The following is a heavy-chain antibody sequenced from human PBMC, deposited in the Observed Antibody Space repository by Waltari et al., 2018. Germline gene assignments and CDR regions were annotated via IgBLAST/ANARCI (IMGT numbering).Heavy chain of an antibody. D-gene: IGHD2-15*01. CDR3: ARDGGADAFDI. Sequence: EVQLVESVGGLVQPAGSLRLSCAASGFTFPLYGLSWCRQAPGKGLEWVANIKQDGSEKYYVDSGKGRFTISRDNAKNSLYLQMNSLRAEDTAVYYCARDGGADAFDIWGQGTMVTVSS. CDR1: GFTFPLYG. J-gene: IGHJ3*02. CDR2: IKQDGSEK. V-gene: IGHV3-7*01.